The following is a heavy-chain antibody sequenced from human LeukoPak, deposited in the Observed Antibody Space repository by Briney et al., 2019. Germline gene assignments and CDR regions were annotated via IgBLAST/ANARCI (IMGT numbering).Heavy chain of an antibody. J-gene: IGHJ6*02. CDR3: ARADDFSSRYYCGMDV. Sequence: ASVKVSCKGSGYNFDRYGVNWVRQAPGQGLEWVGWISTYNGNTFYAQKFEGRVSMTTDTSTYTVYMDLRSLRSDDTAVYYCARADDFSSRYYCGMDVWGQGTTVTVSS. CDR2: ISTYNGNT. V-gene: IGHV1-18*04. D-gene: IGHD3-3*01. CDR1: GYNFDRYG.